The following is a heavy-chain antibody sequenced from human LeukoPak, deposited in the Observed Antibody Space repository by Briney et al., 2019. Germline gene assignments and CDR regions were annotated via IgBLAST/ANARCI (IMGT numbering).Heavy chain of an antibody. J-gene: IGHJ3*02. CDR1: GFTFTSPA. Sequence: ASVKVSCKASGFTFTSPAMQWVRQARGQRLEWIGWIVVGSGNTNYAQKFQERVTITRDMSTSTAYMELSSLRSEDTAVYYCAAVGRHGSYDAFDIWGQGTMVTVSS. CDR2: IVVGSGNT. CDR3: AAVGRHGSYDAFDI. V-gene: IGHV1-58*02. D-gene: IGHD1-26*01.